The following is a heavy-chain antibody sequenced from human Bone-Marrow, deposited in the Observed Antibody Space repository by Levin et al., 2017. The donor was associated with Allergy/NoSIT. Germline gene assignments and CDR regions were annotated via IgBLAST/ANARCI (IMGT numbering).Heavy chain of an antibody. CDR2: INPNSGIT. Sequence: GESLKISCKASGYTFTSYYIHWVRQAPGQGLEWMGRINPNSGITDYSQRFLGRVTLTRDTSISTAYMELSRLTSDDTAVFYCARVGEYCSGGNCYTSLDYWGQGTLVTVSS. CDR1: GYTFTSYY. CDR3: ARVGEYCSGGNCYTSLDY. D-gene: IGHD2-15*01. V-gene: IGHV1-2*06. J-gene: IGHJ4*02.